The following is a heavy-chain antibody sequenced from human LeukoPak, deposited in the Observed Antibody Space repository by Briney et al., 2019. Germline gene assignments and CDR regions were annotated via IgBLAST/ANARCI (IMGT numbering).Heavy chain of an antibody. D-gene: IGHD6-6*01. CDR2: ISSSGSTI. V-gene: IGHV3-11*01. J-gene: IGHJ4*02. Sequence: GGSLRLSCAASGFTFSDYYMSWIRQAPGKGLEWVSYISSSGSTIYYADSVKGRFTISRDDAKNSLYLQMNSLRAEDTAVYYCASPISLAARRYFDYWGQGTLVPVSS. CDR1: GFTFSDYY. CDR3: ASPISLAARRYFDY.